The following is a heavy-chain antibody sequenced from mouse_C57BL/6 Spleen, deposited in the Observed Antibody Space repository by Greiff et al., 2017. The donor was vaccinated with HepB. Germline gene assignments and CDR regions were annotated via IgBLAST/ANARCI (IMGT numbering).Heavy chain of an antibody. D-gene: IGHD1-1*01. J-gene: IGHJ4*01. CDR2: IDPETGGT. CDR3: TRTPLYYYGSSPYAMDY. CDR1: GYTFTDYE. Sequence: VQLQQSGAELVRPGASVTLSCKASGYTFTDYEMHWVKQTPVHGLEWIGAIDPETGGTAYNQKFKGKAILTADKSSSTAYMELRSLTSEDSAVYYCTRTPLYYYGSSPYAMDYWGQGTSVTVSS. V-gene: IGHV1-15*01.